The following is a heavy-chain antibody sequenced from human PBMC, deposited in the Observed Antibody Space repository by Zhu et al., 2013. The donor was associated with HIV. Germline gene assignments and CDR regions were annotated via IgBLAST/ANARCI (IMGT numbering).Heavy chain of an antibody. D-gene: IGHD2-21*01. CDR1: GGSFSGYY. CDR2: INHSGST. Sequence: QVQLQQWGAGLLKPSETLSLTCAVYGGSFSGYYWSWIRQPPGKGLEWIGEINHSGSTNYNPSLKSRVTISVDTSKNQFSLKLSSVTAADTAVYYCARMRWGQPAGMSNCGGDCYFTKRVGGPAYYFDYWGQGTLVTVSS. J-gene: IGHJ4*02. CDR3: ARMRWGQPAGMSNCGGDCYFTKRVGGPAYYFDY. V-gene: IGHV4-34*01.